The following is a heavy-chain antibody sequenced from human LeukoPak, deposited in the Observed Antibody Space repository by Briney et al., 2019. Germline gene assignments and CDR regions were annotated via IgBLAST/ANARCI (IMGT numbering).Heavy chain of an antibody. V-gene: IGHV3-64*01. D-gene: IGHD4-17*01. CDR3: ARALTTVTTGDAFDI. Sequence: GGSLRLSCAASGFTFSSYVMHWVRQAPGKGLEYVSAISSNGGSTYYANSVKGRFTISRDNSKNTLYLQMGSLRAEDMAVYYCARALTTVTTGDAFDIWGQGTMVTVSS. J-gene: IGHJ3*02. CDR2: ISSNGGST. CDR1: GFTFSSYV.